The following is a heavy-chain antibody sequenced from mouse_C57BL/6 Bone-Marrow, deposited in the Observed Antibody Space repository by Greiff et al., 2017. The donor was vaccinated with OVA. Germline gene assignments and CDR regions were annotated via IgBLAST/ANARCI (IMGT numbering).Heavy chain of an antibody. CDR1: GYTFTSYG. V-gene: IGHV1-81*01. D-gene: IGHD2-5*01. Sequence: VKLVESGAELARPGASVKLSCKASGYTFTSYGISWVKQRTGQGLEWIGEIYPRSGNTYYNEKFKGKATLTADKSSSTAYMELRSLTSEDSAVYFCVYSNLWAMDYWGQGTSVTVSS. CDR2: IYPRSGNT. J-gene: IGHJ4*01. CDR3: VYSNLWAMDY.